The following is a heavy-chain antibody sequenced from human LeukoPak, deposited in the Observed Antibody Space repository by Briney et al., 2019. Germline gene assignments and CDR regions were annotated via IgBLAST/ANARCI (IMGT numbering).Heavy chain of an antibody. J-gene: IGHJ4*02. CDR2: MYNTGST. D-gene: IGHD6-19*01. CDR1: GFLVSNNY. CDR3: ASPKYTSGPFNY. Sequence: GGSLRLSCAVSGFLVSNNYMSWVRQAPGKGLEWGSVMYNTGSTNYADSVKGRFTISRDNSENTLYLQMNTLRAEDTAVYYCASPKYTSGPFNYWGQGTLVTVSS. V-gene: IGHV3-53*01.